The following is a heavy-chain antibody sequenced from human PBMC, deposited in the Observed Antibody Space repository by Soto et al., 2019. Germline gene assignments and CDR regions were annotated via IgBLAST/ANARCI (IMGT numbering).Heavy chain of an antibody. CDR2: IVVGSGNT. J-gene: IGHJ4*02. D-gene: IGHD1-26*01. CDR3: AADLKWELLAFLFDY. CDR1: GFAFTSSA. Sequence: SVKVSCKASGFAFTSSAVQWVRQARGQRLEWIGWIVVGSGNTNYAQKFQERVTITRDMSTSTAYMELSSLRSEDTAVYYCAADLKWELLAFLFDYWGQGTLVTVSS. V-gene: IGHV1-58*01.